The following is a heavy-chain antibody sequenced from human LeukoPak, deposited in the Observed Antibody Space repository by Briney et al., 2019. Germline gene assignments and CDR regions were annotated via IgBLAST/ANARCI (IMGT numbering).Heavy chain of an antibody. V-gene: IGHV1-18*01. Sequence: ASVKVSCKASGYTFTSYGISWVRQAPGQGLEWMGWISAYNGNTNYAQKLQGRVTMITDTSTSTAYMELRSLRSDDTAVYYCARAVGGYCSSTSCLYFDYWGQGTLVTVSS. D-gene: IGHD2-2*01. CDR2: ISAYNGNT. CDR3: ARAVGGYCSSTSCLYFDY. J-gene: IGHJ4*02. CDR1: GYTFTSYG.